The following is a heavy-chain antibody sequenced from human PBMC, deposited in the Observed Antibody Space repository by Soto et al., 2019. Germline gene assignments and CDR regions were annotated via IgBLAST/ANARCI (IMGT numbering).Heavy chain of an antibody. Sequence: EVQLLESGGGLVQPGGSLRLSCAASGFTFSSYAMSWVRQAPGKGLEWVSSITGSAGSTYYADSVKGRFTISRDNSKNTLYLQMNSLRAEDTVVYYCAKDRNRWLRFDLGYWGQGTLVTVSS. CDR1: GFTFSSYA. J-gene: IGHJ4*02. CDR2: ITGSAGST. D-gene: IGHD5-12*01. CDR3: AKDRNRWLRFDLGY. V-gene: IGHV3-23*01.